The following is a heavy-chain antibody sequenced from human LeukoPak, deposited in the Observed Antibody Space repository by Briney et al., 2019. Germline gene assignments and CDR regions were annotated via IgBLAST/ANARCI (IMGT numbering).Heavy chain of an antibody. Sequence: SETLSLTCTVSGGSISSYYWSWIRQPAGKGLEWIGRIYTSGSTNYNPSLKSRVTMSVDTSKNQFSLKLSSVTAADTAVYYCARGETYYYDSSGYYYGWFDPWGQGTLVTVSS. CDR3: ARGETYYYDSSGYYYGWFDP. V-gene: IGHV4-4*07. D-gene: IGHD3-22*01. CDR2: IYTSGST. CDR1: GGSISSYY. J-gene: IGHJ5*02.